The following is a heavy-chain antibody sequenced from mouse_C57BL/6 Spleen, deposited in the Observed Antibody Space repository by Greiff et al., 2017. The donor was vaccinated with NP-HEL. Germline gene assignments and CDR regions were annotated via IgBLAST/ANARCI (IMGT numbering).Heavy chain of an antibody. J-gene: IGHJ4*01. D-gene: IGHD2-4*01. CDR3: TRDRGYDYDDGYYAMDY. V-gene: IGHV5-9-1*02. CDR1: GFTFSSYA. Sequence: EVHLVESGEGLVKPGGSLKLSCAASGFTFSSYAMSWVRQTPEKRLEWVAYLSSGGDYIYYADTVKGRFTISRDNARNTLYLQMSSLKSEDTAMYYCTRDRGYDYDDGYYAMDYWGQGTSVTVSS. CDR2: LSSGGDYI.